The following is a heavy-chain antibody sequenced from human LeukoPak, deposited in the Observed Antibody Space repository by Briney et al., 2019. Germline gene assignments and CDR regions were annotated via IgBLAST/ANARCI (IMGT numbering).Heavy chain of an antibody. D-gene: IGHD3-10*01. CDR1: GFTFSSYE. J-gene: IGHJ4*02. V-gene: IGHV3-48*03. CDR3: ARRRYGSGDIDY. Sequence: PGGSLRLSCAASGFTFSSYEMNWVRQAPGKGLEGGSYISSSGSTIYYADSVKGRFTISRDNAKNSLYLQMNSLRAEDTAVYYCARRRYGSGDIDYWGQGTLVTVSS. CDR2: ISSSGSTI.